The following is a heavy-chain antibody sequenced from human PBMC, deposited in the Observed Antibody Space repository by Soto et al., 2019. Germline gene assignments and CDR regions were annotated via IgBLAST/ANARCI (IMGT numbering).Heavy chain of an antibody. V-gene: IGHV3-23*01. Sequence: GGSLRLSCAASGFTFSSYAMSWVRQAPGKGLEWVSAISGSGGSTYYTDSVKGRFTISRDNSKNTLYLQMNSLRAEDTAVYYCAKTAMITFGSPCSFDYWGQGTLVTVAS. D-gene: IGHD3-16*01. CDR1: GFTFSSYA. J-gene: IGHJ4*02. CDR2: ISGSGGST. CDR3: AKTAMITFGSPCSFDY.